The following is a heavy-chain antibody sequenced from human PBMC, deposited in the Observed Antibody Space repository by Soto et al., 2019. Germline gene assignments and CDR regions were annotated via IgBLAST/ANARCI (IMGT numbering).Heavy chain of an antibody. D-gene: IGHD5-18*01. CDR3: ARVEYSYYFDC. V-gene: IGHV4-59*01. CDR2: IYYSGST. Sequence: PSETLSLTCTVSGGSISSYYWSWIRQPPGKGLEWIGYIYYSGSTNYNPSLKSRVTISVDTSKNQFSLKLSSVTAADTAVYYCARVEYSYYFDCWGQGTLVTVSS. CDR1: GGSISSYY. J-gene: IGHJ4*02.